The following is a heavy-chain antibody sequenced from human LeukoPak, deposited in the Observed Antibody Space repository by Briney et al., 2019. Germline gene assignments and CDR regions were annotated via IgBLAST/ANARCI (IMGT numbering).Heavy chain of an antibody. D-gene: IGHD6-19*01. CDR3: ARGSVAGTRGLSEFDY. Sequence: SETLSLTCTVSGGSISSYYWSWIRQPPGKGLEWIGYIYYSGSTNYNPSLRSRITISVDTAKNQFSLKLSSVTAADTAVYYCARGSVAGTRGLSEFDYWGQGTLVTVSS. J-gene: IGHJ4*02. CDR1: GGSISSYY. V-gene: IGHV4-59*01. CDR2: IYYSGST.